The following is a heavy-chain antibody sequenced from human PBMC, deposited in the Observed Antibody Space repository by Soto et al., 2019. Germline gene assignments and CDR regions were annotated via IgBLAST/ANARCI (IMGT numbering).Heavy chain of an antibody. J-gene: IGHJ4*02. Sequence: QVQLVQSGAEVKKPGSSVKVSCRTSGGTFSNYAISWVRQAPGQGLEWMGGIVPIFGTATYAQKFQGRVTIPADESTSTAYMELSSLRSDDTAVYYCASPTGKLDYWGQGTLVTVSS. V-gene: IGHV1-69*01. D-gene: IGHD2-8*02. CDR2: IVPIFGTA. CDR1: GGTFSNYA. CDR3: ASPTGKLDY.